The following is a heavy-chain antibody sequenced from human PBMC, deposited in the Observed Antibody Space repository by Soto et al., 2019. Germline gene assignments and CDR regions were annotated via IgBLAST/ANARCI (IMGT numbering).Heavy chain of an antibody. D-gene: IGHD3-16*01. V-gene: IGHV3-48*03. J-gene: IGHJ4*02. CDR3: ARGQYRRGGGYFDY. CDR1: GFTFSSYE. Sequence: EVQLVESGGGLVQPGGSLRLSCAASGFTFSSYEMNWVRQAPGKGLEWVSYISSSGSTIYYADSVKGRFTISRDNAKNSLDLQMNSRRAEDTAVYYCARGQYRRGGGYFDYWGQETLVTVSS. CDR2: ISSSGSTI.